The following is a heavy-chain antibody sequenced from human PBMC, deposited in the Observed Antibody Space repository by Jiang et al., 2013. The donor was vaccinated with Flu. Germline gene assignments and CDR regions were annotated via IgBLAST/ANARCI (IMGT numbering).Heavy chain of an antibody. CDR1: FTSYW. J-gene: IGHJ5*02. Sequence: FTSYWIAWVRQMPGKGLEWMGIIFPADSDIRYSPSFQGQVTISVDKSFSTAYLQWSSLKASDTAIYYCVRLLREWELQGGGWFDPWGQGTLVTVSS. CDR2: IFPADSDI. V-gene: IGHV5-51*01. CDR3: VRLLREWELQGGGWFDP. D-gene: IGHD1-26*01.